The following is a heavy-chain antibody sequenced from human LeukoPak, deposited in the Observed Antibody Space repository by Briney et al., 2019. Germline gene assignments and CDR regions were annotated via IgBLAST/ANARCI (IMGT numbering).Heavy chain of an antibody. V-gene: IGHV3-48*01. CDR3: ARDPRSGSYPDWFDP. D-gene: IGHD1-26*01. Sequence: PGGSLRLSCAVSGFTFSSYSMNWVRQAPGKGLEWVSYISRSSSTTHYADSVKGRFTISRDNAKNSLYLQMNSLRAEDTAVYYCARDPRSGSYPDWFDPWGQGTLVTVSS. J-gene: IGHJ5*02. CDR1: GFTFSSYS. CDR2: ISRSSSTT.